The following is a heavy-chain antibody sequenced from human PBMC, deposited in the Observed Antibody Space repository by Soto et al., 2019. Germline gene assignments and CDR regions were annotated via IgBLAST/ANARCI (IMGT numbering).Heavy chain of an antibody. D-gene: IGHD3-22*01. Sequence: GASVKVSCKASGGTFSSYAISWVRQAPGQGLEWMGGIIPIFGTANYAQKFQGRVTITADESTSTAYMELSSLRSEDTAVYYCARPHWYYDSSGYHTQLYFQHWGQGTLVTVSS. CDR1: GGTFSSYA. CDR2: IIPIFGTA. V-gene: IGHV1-69*13. CDR3: ARPHWYYDSSGYHTQLYFQH. J-gene: IGHJ1*01.